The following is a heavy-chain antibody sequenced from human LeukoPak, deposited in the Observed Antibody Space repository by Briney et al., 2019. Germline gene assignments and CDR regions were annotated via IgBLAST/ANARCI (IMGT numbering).Heavy chain of an antibody. CDR1: GGSISSSSYY. CDR3: ARGKMWDYRRYYYYMDV. D-gene: IGHD4-11*01. J-gene: IGHJ6*03. V-gene: IGHV4-39*07. Sequence: SETLSLTRTVSGGSISSSSYYWGWIRQPPGKGLEWIGSIYYSGSTYYNPSLKSRVTISVDTSKNQFSLKLNSVTAADTAIYYCARGKMWDYRRYYYYMDVWGKGTTVTVSS. CDR2: IYYSGST.